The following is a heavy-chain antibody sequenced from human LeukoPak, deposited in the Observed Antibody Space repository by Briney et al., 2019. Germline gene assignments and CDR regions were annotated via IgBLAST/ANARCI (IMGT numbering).Heavy chain of an antibody. CDR2: ISSSSTM. CDR3: ARGGTSSSLAY. J-gene: IGHJ4*02. D-gene: IGHD4-23*01. V-gene: IGHV3-48*02. Sequence: GGSLRLSCAASGFTFSSYSISWVRQAPGKGLEWVSYISSSSTMSYADSVTGRFTISRDNANNSLYLQMSSLRDEDTAVYYCARGGTSSSLAYWGQGTLVTVSS. CDR1: GFTFSSYS.